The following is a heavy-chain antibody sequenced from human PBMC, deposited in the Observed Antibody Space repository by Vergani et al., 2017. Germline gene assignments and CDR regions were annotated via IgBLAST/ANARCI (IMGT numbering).Heavy chain of an antibody. J-gene: IGHJ4*02. Sequence: QVQLVESGGGVVQPGRSLRLSCAASGFTFNQYGMHWVRQAPGKGLEWVAVTWYDGNNKQYADSVKGRFTISRDNSKSTMYLQMNSLRDEDTGVYYCAKDPXVVVPAAWDPPNDYWGQGTLVTVSS. CDR2: TWYDGNNK. V-gene: IGHV3-33*06. CDR3: AKDPXVVVPAAWDPPNDY. CDR1: GFTFNQYG. D-gene: IGHD2-2*01.